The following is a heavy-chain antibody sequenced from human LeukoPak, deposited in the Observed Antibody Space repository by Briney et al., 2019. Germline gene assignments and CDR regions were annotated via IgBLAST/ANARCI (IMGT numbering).Heavy chain of an antibody. J-gene: IGHJ4*02. CDR3: ARGIAAAGE. V-gene: IGHV3-53*01. Sequence: GESLRLSCAVSGLTVSSDYFTWVRQAPGKGLEWVSVIYTGGGTYYADSVKGRFTISRENSKNTLYLQMNSLRAEDTAVYYCARGIAAAGEWGQGTLVTVSS. CDR1: GLTVSSDY. CDR2: IYTGGGT. D-gene: IGHD6-13*01.